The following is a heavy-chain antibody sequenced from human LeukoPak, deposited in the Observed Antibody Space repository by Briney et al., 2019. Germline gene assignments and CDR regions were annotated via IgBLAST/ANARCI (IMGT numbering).Heavy chain of an antibody. Sequence: SETLSLTCTVSGGSISSYYWSWIRQPPGKGLEWIGYIYYSGSTNYNPSLKSRVTISVDTSKNQFSLKLSSVTAADTAVYYCARWAYYDSPLDYWGQGTLVTVSS. CDR1: GGSISSYY. D-gene: IGHD3-22*01. J-gene: IGHJ4*02. CDR2: IYYSGST. V-gene: IGHV4-59*01. CDR3: ARWAYYDSPLDY.